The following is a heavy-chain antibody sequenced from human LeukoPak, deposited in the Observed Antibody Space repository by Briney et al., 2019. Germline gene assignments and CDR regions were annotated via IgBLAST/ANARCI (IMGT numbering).Heavy chain of an antibody. CDR2: ISGSSSYI. V-gene: IGHV3-21*01. J-gene: IGHJ4*02. Sequence: GGSLRLSCAASGFTFSSYGMSWVRQAPGKGLEWVSSISGSSSYIYYADSLKGRFTISRDNAKNSLYLQINSLRAGDTALYYCARADSNIAARRIGFDYWGQGTLVTVSS. CDR1: GFTFSSYG. D-gene: IGHD6-6*01. CDR3: ARADSNIAARRIGFDY.